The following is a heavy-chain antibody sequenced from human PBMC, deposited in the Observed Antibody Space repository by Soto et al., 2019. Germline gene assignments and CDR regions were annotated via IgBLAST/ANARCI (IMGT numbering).Heavy chain of an antibody. J-gene: IGHJ6*02. CDR2: IYYSGST. Sequence: SETLSLTCTVSSASISISSYTWGWIRQPPGKGLEWIGRIYYSGSTYYNPSLNSRVTVSVDTSKNQFSLKVTSVTAADTAVYYCARLHGYCISSSCHGYYAMDVWGQGTTVTVSS. V-gene: IGHV4-39*01. D-gene: IGHD2-2*01. CDR3: ARLHGYCISSSCHGYYAMDV. CDR1: SASISISSYT.